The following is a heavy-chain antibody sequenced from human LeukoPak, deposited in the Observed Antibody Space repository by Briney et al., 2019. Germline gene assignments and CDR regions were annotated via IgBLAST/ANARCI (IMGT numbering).Heavy chain of an antibody. CDR3: ARQGFSGNYQGDAFDI. Sequence: GESLKISCKGSGYRFTTYWIGWVRQMPGKGLEWMGIIYPTDSDTIYSPSFQGHVTISADRSLNTAYLQWSSLKASDTAMYYCARQGFSGNYQGDAFDIWSQGTMVTVYS. J-gene: IGHJ3*02. CDR2: IYPTDSDT. CDR1: GYRFTTYW. D-gene: IGHD1-26*01. V-gene: IGHV5-51*01.